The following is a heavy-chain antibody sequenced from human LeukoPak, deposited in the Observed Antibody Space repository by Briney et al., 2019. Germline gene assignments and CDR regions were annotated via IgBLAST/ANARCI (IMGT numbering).Heavy chain of an antibody. CDR3: AKARLMAAPFYDYGMDV. J-gene: IGHJ6*02. Sequence: GGSLRLSCAASGFDFEDYAIHWVRQVPGKGLEWVSGISWNSGAKAYADSVRGRFTISRDNAKNSLYLQMNSLRGEDTALYYCAKARLMAAPFYDYGMDVWGPGTTVTGSS. V-gene: IGHV3-9*01. CDR1: GFDFEDYA. CDR2: ISWNSGAK. D-gene: IGHD5-24*01.